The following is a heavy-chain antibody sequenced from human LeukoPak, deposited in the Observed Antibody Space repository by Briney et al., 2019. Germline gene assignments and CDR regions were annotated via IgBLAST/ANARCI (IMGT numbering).Heavy chain of an antibody. CDR3: ARKGYRYSSSWCFDY. J-gene: IGHJ4*02. Sequence: ASVKVSCTASGYTFTSYYMHWVRQAPGQGLEWMGIINPSGGSTSYAQKFQGRVTMTRDTSTSTVYMELSSLRSEDTAVYYCARKGYRYSSSWCFDYWGQGTLVTVSS. D-gene: IGHD6-13*01. CDR2: INPSGGST. V-gene: IGHV1-46*01. CDR1: GYTFTSYY.